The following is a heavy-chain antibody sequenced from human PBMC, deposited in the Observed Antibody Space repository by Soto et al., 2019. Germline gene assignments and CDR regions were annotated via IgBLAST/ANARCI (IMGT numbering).Heavy chain of an antibody. CDR1: GGSISRSDYY. D-gene: IGHD3-22*01. CDR2: IYYSGST. CDR3: ARSHSRGWPFLVDS. V-gene: IGHV4-31*03. Sequence: QVQLQESGPGLVKPSQTLSLTCTVSGGSISRSDYYWSWIRQHPGKGLEWIGYIYYSGSTYYNPSLKSRVTMSVDTSKNQLSLKLSSLTAADTAVYYCARSHSRGWPFLVDSWGQGILVTVSS. J-gene: IGHJ4*02.